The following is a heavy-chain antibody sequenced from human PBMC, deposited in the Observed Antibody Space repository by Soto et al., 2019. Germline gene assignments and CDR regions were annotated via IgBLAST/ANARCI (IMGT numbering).Heavy chain of an antibody. Sequence: GGSLRLSCAASGFTFSSYAMHWVRQAPGKGLEWVAVISYDGSNKYYADSVKGRFTISRDNSKNTLYLQMNSLRAEDTAVYYCARSFEGGVIVAYFDYWGQGTLVTVSS. CDR2: ISYDGSNK. J-gene: IGHJ4*02. CDR1: GFTFSSYA. D-gene: IGHD3-16*02. CDR3: ARSFEGGVIVAYFDY. V-gene: IGHV3-30-3*01.